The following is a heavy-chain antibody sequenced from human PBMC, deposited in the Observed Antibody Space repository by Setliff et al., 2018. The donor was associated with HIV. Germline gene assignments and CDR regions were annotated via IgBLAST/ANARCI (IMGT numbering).Heavy chain of an antibody. CDR2: ISSSGNTI. V-gene: IGHV3-11*04. D-gene: IGHD2-2*01. CDR3: ARSEKYCSSVSCFRGCYGMDV. Sequence: GGSLRLSCAASGFTFSDHYMDWVRQAPGKGLEWISYISSSGNTIYYADSVKGRFTISRDNAKNSLYLQMSSLRAEDTAIYYCARSEKYCSSVSCFRGCYGMDVWGHGATVTVS. CDR1: GFTFSDHY. J-gene: IGHJ6*02.